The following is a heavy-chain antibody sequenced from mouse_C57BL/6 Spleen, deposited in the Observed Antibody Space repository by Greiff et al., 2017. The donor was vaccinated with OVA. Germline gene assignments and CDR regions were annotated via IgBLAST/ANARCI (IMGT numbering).Heavy chain of an antibody. CDR2: FYTGSGST. J-gene: IGHJ2*01. Sequence: VQLVESGAELVKPGASVKLSCKASGYTFTEYTIPWVKQRPGQGLEWIGWFYTGSGSTKYNEKFKDKATLTADKSSSTVYMEMSRLTSEDSAVYFCARHEDRYYSNYYFDYWGQGTTLTVSS. D-gene: IGHD2-5*01. V-gene: IGHV1-62-2*01. CDR3: ARHEDRYYSNYYFDY. CDR1: GYTFTEYT.